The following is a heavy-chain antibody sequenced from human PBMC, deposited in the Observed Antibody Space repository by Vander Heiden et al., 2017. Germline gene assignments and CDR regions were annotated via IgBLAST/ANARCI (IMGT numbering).Heavy chain of an antibody. V-gene: IGHV3-23*01. CDR1: GFTFSSSA. CDR2: SSGGGGST. J-gene: IGHJ4*02. CDR3: AKVRPITMVRGGSHP. D-gene: IGHD3-10*01. Sequence: EVPLLESGGGLVQPGGSLRLSCAAAGFTFSSSAMSWVRQGQEKGREWVSASSGGGGSTYYADAVKGRLTIYRENYKNTRELQMNSRRAEDTAVYDCAKVRPITMVRGGSHPWGQGTLVTVSS.